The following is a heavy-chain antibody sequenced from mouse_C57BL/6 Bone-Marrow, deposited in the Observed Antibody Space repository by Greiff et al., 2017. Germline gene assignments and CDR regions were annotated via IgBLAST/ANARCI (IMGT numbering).Heavy chain of an antibody. D-gene: IGHD1-1*01. J-gene: IGHJ3*01. CDR3: TRKAPITTGVVPFSY. Sequence: GASVTLSCKASGYTFTDYEMHWVKQTPVHGLAWIGAIDPETGGPAYNQKFKGKAILTADKSSSTAYMELRSLTSEDSAVYYCTRKAPITTGVVPFSYWGQGTLVTVSA. V-gene: IGHV1-15*01. CDR1: GYTFTDYE. CDR2: IDPETGGP.